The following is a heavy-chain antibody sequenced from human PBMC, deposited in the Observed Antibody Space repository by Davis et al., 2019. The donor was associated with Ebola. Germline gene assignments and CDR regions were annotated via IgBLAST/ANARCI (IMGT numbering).Heavy chain of an antibody. D-gene: IGHD3-10*01. Sequence: PGGSLRLSCAASGFTFSYYGMHWVRQAPGKGLEWVAVISYDGSNKYYADSVKGRFTISRDNSKNTLYLQMNSLRAEDTAVYYCAKISSGNSPVDYWGQGTLVTVSS. CDR2: ISYDGSNK. CDR1: GFTFSYYG. V-gene: IGHV3-30*18. J-gene: IGHJ4*02. CDR3: AKISSGNSPVDY.